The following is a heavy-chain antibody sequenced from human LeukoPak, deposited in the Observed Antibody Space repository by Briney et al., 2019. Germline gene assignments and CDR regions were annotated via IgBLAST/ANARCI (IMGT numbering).Heavy chain of an antibody. CDR1: GGSISSGDYY. Sequence: TSQTLSLTCTVSGGSISSGDYYWSWIRQPPGKGLEWIGEINHSGSTNYNPSLKSRVTISVDTSKNQFSLKLSSVTAADTAVYYCAPDNLIAEAGTGTGGQGTLVSVSS. V-gene: IGHV4-30-4*08. D-gene: IGHD6-13*01. J-gene: IGHJ4*02. CDR3: APDNLIAEAGTGT. CDR2: INHSGST.